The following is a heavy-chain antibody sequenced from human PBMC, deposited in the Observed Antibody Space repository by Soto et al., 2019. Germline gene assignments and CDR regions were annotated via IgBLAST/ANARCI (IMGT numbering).Heavy chain of an antibody. CDR3: AIRASYYDSSGYFDY. V-gene: IGHV3-74*01. J-gene: IGHJ4*02. CDR1: GFSFSSYW. CDR2: INSDGSST. Sequence: GGSLRLSCAASGFSFSSYWMHWVRQAPGKGLVWVSRINSDGSSTSYADSVKGRFTISRDNAKNTLYLQMNSLRAEDTAVYYCAIRASYYDSSGYFDYWGQGTLVTVSS. D-gene: IGHD3-22*01.